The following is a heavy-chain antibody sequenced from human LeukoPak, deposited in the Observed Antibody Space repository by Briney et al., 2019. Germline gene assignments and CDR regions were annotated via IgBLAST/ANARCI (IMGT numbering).Heavy chain of an antibody. CDR3: TTSVDPYGMDV. CDR1: GFTFSSYA. CDR2: IKSKTDGGTT. J-gene: IGHJ6*02. V-gene: IGHV3-15*01. Sequence: GGSLRLSCAASGFTFSSYAMSWVRQAPGKGLEWVGRIKSKTDGGTTDYAAPVKGRFTISRDDSKNTLYLQMNSLKTEDTAVYYCTTSVDPYGMDVWGQGTTVTVSS. D-gene: IGHD4-23*01.